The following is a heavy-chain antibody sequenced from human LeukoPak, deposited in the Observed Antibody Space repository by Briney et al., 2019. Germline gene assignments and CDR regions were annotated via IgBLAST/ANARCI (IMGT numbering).Heavy chain of an antibody. CDR1: GFTFSSYE. Sequence: PGGSLRLSCAASGFTFSSYEMNWVRQAPGKGLEWVSYISSSGSTIYYADSVKGRFTISRDNAKNSLYLQMNSLRAEDTAVYYCARGQPGYFDWLPHDYWGQGSLVTVSS. D-gene: IGHD3-9*01. J-gene: IGHJ4*02. CDR3: ARGQPGYFDWLPHDY. CDR2: ISSSGSTI. V-gene: IGHV3-48*03.